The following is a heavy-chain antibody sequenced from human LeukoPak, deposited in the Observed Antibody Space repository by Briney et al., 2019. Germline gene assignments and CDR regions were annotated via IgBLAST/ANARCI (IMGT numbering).Heavy chain of an antibody. V-gene: IGHV3-23*01. CDR3: ARSRPGWELDY. CDR2: ISGSGAST. D-gene: IGHD1-26*01. CDR1: GFTFSNYA. Sequence: PGGSLRLSCAGSGFTFSNYAMSWVRQAPGKGREWVSAISGSGASTYYADSVKGRFTISRDNSENTLYLQVNSLRADDTAVYYCARSRPGWELDYWGQGTLVTVSS. J-gene: IGHJ4*02.